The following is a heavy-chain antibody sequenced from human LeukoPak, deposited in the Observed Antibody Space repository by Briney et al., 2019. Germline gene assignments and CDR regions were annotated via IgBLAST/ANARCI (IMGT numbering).Heavy chain of an antibody. CDR3: ARGLKAYYDSSGYYP. J-gene: IGHJ5*02. CDR1: GGSFSGYY. CDR2: IYYSGST. D-gene: IGHD3-22*01. Sequence: SETLSLTCAVYGGSFSGYYWSWIRQPPGKGLEWIGYIYYSGSTNYNPSLKSRVTISVDTSKNQFSLKLSSVTAADTAVYYCARGLKAYYDSSGYYPWGQGTLVTVSS. V-gene: IGHV4-59*01.